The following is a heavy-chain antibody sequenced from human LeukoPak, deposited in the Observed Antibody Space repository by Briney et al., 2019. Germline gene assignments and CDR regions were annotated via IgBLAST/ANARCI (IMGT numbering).Heavy chain of an antibody. CDR3: AKEGYYDSSAEFDY. J-gene: IGHJ4*02. D-gene: IGHD3-22*01. Sequence: PGGSLRLSCAASGFTFSNYWMSWVRQAPGKGLEWVANIKQDGSEKYYVDSVKGRFTVSRDNSKNTLYLQMNSLRAEDTAVYYCAKEGYYDSSAEFDYWGQGTLVTVSS. CDR1: GFTFSNYW. V-gene: IGHV3-7*03. CDR2: IKQDGSEK.